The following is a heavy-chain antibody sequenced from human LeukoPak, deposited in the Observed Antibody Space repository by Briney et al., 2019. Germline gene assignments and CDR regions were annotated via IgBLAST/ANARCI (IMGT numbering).Heavy chain of an antibody. V-gene: IGHV4-59*01. CDR3: AREGYYDSSGSYNHDAFDI. CDR1: GGSISSYY. CDR2: IYHSGNT. D-gene: IGHD3-22*01. J-gene: IGHJ3*02. Sequence: SETLSLTCTVSGGSISSYYWSWIRQPPGKGLEWIGYIYHSGNTNYNPSLKSRVTISVDRSKNQCSLKLTSVTAADTAVYYCAREGYYDSSGSYNHDAFDIWGQGTMVTVSS.